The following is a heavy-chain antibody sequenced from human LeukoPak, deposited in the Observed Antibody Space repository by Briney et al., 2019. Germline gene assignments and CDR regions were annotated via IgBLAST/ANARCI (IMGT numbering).Heavy chain of an antibody. V-gene: IGHV1-69*01. J-gene: IGHJ4*02. CDR3: ANANYDSSGYYMPLDY. CDR1: GGTFSSYA. Sequence: ASVKVSCKASGGTFSSYAISWVRQAPGQGLEWMGGIIPIFGTANYAQKFQGRVTITADESTSTAYMELSSLRSEDTAVYYCANANYDSSGYYMPLDYWGQGTLVTVSS. CDR2: IIPIFGTA. D-gene: IGHD3-22*01.